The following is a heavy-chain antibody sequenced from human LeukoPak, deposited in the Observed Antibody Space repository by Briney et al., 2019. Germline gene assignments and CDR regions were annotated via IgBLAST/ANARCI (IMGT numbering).Heavy chain of an antibody. J-gene: IGHJ4*02. CDR1: GFTFSSYS. CDR2: ISSSSSYI. Sequence: GGSLRLSCAASGFTFSSYSMNWVRQAPGKGLEWVSSISSSSSYIYYADSVKGRFTISRDNAKNSLYLQMNSLRAEDTAVYYCARSGSRGSSSWYVGYWGQGTLVTVSS. V-gene: IGHV3-21*01. D-gene: IGHD6-13*01. CDR3: ARSGSRGSSSWYVGY.